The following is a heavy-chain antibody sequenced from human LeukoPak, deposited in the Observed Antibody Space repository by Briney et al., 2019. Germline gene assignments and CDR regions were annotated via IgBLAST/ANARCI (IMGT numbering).Heavy chain of an antibody. CDR1: GGTFSSYA. CDR2: IIPIFGTA. Sequence: GASVKVSCKASGGTFSSYAISWVRQAPGQGLEWMGGIIPIFGTANYAQKFQGRVTITADESTSAAYMELSSLRSEDTAVYYCARALRYDILTGYYRDYYYYGMDVWGQGTTVTVSS. CDR3: ARALRYDILTGYYRDYYYYGMDV. D-gene: IGHD3-9*01. V-gene: IGHV1-69*13. J-gene: IGHJ6*02.